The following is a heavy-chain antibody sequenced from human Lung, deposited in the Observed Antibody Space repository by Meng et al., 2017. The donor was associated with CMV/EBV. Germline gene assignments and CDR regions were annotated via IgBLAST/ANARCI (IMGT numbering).Heavy chain of an antibody. D-gene: IGHD6-6*01. J-gene: IGHJ6*02. V-gene: IGHV3-53*01. CDR1: GFTVTDNY. CDR2: IYSADRA. CDR3: ARALAIRPMLGSYYGLDV. Sequence: SCAASGFTVTDNYMIWVRPAAGKALGWVSVIYSADRAYYADSVRGRFTISRDISKNTVYLQMVNLRAEDAAMYYCARALAIRPMLGSYYGLDVWXQGTTVTVSS.